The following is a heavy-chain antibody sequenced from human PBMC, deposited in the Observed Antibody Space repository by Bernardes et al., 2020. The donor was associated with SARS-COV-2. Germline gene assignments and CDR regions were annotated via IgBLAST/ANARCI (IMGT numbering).Heavy chain of an antibody. CDR1: GGSISSYY. CDR3: ARDRVVAARRHDAFDI. J-gene: IGHJ3*02. V-gene: IGHV4-4*07. D-gene: IGHD2-15*01. Sequence: ETLALTCTVSGGSISSYYWSWIRQPAGKGLEWIGRIYTSGSTNYNPSLKSRVTMSVDTSKNQFSLKLSSVTAADTAVYYCARDRVVAARRHDAFDIWGQGTMVTVSS. CDR2: IYTSGST.